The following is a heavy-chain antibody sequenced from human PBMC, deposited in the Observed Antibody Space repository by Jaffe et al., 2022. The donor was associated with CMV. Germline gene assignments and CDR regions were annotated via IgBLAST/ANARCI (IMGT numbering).Heavy chain of an antibody. D-gene: IGHD3-10*01. Sequence: EGQLMQSGAEVKKPGEFLKISCKDSGYNFGSFWIGWVRQVPGKGLEWMGIIYPDGSEVQYSPSFQGHVTISVDTSITTAYLQWSSLKASDTAMYYCARRAYSGSGSSDYWGQGTLVTVSS. J-gene: IGHJ4*02. CDR3: ARRAYSGSGSSDY. CDR2: IYPDGSEV. V-gene: IGHV5-51*01. CDR1: GYNFGSFW.